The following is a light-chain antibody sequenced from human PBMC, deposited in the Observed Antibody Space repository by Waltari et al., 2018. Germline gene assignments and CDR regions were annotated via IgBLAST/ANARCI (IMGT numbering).Light chain of an antibody. CDR1: QSVSSY. V-gene: IGKV3-11*01. CDR2: GAS. Sequence: EIVLTQSPDTLSLSPGERATLSCRASQSVSSYLAWYQQKRGQAPRLLIYGASNRATGIPARFSGSGSGTDFTRTISTLEPEDFAVYYCQQRSNWPLTFGGGTKVEIK. CDR3: QQRSNWPLT. J-gene: IGKJ4*01.